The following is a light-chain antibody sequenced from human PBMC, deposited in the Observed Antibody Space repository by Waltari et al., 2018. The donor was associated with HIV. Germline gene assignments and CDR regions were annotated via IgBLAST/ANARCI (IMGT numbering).Light chain of an antibody. Sequence: SFELTQPSSVSVSPGQTARITCSGDILPNKYVRWLQQRPGQAPLLIIVKDNERPSGIPERFSGSSTGTTVTLTISGVQVEDEADYYCYSAANYIWVFGGGTRLTVL. J-gene: IGLJ3*02. CDR2: KDN. V-gene: IGLV3-27*01. CDR1: ILPNKY. CDR3: YSAANYIWV.